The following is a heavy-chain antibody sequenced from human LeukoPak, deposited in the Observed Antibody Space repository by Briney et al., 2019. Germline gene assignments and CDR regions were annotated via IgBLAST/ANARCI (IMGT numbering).Heavy chain of an antibody. D-gene: IGHD6-13*01. V-gene: IGHV4-34*01. CDR3: ARGLEFSGSWHPHVLGY. CDR1: GGSFSGYY. Sequence: SETLSLTCAVYGGSFSGYYWSWIRQPPGKGLEWIGEINHSGSTNYNPSLKSRVTISVDTSKNQFSLKLSSVTAADTAVYYCARGLEFSGSWHPHVLGYWGQGTLVTVSS. CDR2: INHSGST. J-gene: IGHJ4*02.